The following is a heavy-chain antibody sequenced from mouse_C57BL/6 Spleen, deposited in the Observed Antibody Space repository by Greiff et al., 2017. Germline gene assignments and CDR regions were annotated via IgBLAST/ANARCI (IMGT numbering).Heavy chain of an antibody. Sequence: LVESGAELVKPGASVKMSCKASGYTFTTYPIEWMKQNHGKSLEWIGNFHPYNDDTKYNEKFKGKATLTVEKSSSTVYLELSRLTSDDSAVYYCARTYYGNSYWYFDVWGTGTTVTVSS. CDR3: ARTYYGNSYWYFDV. CDR1: GYTFTTYP. D-gene: IGHD2-1*01. J-gene: IGHJ1*03. V-gene: IGHV1-47*01. CDR2: FHPYNDDT.